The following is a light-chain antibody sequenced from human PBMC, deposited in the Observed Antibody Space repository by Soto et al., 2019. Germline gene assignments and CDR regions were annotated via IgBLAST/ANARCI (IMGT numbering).Light chain of an antibody. Sequence: QSVLAQPPSVSGAPVRRVTISCTGSSSNIGAGYDVHWYQQLPGTAPKLLIYGNSNRPSGVPDRFSGSKSGTSASLAITGLQAEDEADYYCQSYDSSLSGWGVFGTGTKVTVL. CDR1: SSNIGAGYD. CDR3: QSYDSSLSGWGV. J-gene: IGLJ1*01. CDR2: GNS. V-gene: IGLV1-40*01.